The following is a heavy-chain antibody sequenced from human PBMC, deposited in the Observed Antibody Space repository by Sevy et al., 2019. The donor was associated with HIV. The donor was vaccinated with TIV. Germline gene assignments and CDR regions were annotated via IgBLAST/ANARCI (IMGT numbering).Heavy chain of an antibody. CDR1: VFTFSSYA. Sequence: GGSLRLSCAASVFTFSSYAMHWVRQAPGKGLEWVAVISYDGSNKYYADSVKGRFTISRDNSKNTLYLQMNSLRAEDTAVYYCARSYSSGWYYFDYWGQGTLVTVSS. CDR2: ISYDGSNK. V-gene: IGHV3-30-3*01. J-gene: IGHJ4*02. CDR3: ARSYSSGWYYFDY. D-gene: IGHD6-19*01.